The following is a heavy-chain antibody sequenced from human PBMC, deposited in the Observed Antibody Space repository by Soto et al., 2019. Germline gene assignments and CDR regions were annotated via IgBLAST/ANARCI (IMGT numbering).Heavy chain of an antibody. CDR1: GYTFTIYG. J-gene: IGHJ4*02. Sequence: ASVKVSCKASGYTFTIYGISWVLQAPGQGLEWMGWISGYNGDTKYAQKLQGRVTMTADTSTSTAYMELRSLRSEDTAVYYCARDGHVDTAMVTCVYWGQGTLVTVSS. CDR3: ARDGHVDTAMVTCVY. D-gene: IGHD5-18*01. CDR2: ISGYNGDT. V-gene: IGHV1-18*01.